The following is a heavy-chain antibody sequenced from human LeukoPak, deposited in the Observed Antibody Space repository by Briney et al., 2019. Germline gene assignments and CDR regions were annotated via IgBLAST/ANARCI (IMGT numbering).Heavy chain of an antibody. CDR1: GYSFTGYW. D-gene: IGHD5-24*01. J-gene: IGHJ4*02. V-gene: IGHV5-51*01. Sequence: GESLKISCKGLGYSFTGYWNGWVRQMPGKGLERMGIIYPGDSDTRYSPSFQGQVTISADKSISTAYLQWSSLKASDTAMNYCARRYGDGYNLDYWGQGTLVTVSS. CDR2: IYPGDSDT. CDR3: ARRYGDGYNLDY.